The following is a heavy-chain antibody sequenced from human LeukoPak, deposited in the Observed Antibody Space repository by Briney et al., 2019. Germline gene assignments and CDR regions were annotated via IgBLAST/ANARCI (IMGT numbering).Heavy chain of an antibody. Sequence: SETLSLTCTVSGGSISSSSYYWGWIRQPPGKGLEWIGSIYYSGSTYYNPSLKSRVTISVDTSKNQFSLKLSSVTAADTAVYYCARTSPINWFDPWGQGTLVTVSS. J-gene: IGHJ5*02. D-gene: IGHD6-6*01. CDR3: ARTSPINWFDP. CDR2: IYYSGST. V-gene: IGHV4-39*07. CDR1: GGSISSSSYY.